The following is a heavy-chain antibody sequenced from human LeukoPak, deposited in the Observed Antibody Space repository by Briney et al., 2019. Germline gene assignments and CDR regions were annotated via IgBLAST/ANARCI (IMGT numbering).Heavy chain of an antibody. D-gene: IGHD6-6*01. V-gene: IGHV3-66*01. CDR3: ARVIEARHFDY. CDR2: IYSGGST. Sequence: GGSLRLSCAASGFSVSSSYMSWVRQAPGKGLEWVSLIYSGGSTYYTDSVKGRFTISRDNSKNTMFLQMNSLRDEDTAVYYCARVIEARHFDYWGQGTLVTVSS. CDR1: GFSVSSSY. J-gene: IGHJ4*02.